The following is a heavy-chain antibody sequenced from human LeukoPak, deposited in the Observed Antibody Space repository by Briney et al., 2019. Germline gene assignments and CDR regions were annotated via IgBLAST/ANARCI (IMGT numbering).Heavy chain of an antibody. V-gene: IGHV4-30-4*08. D-gene: IGHD6-6*01. CDR2: IYYSGST. CDR1: DGSISSSDYY. J-gene: IGHJ3*02. Sequence: SETLSLTCTVSDGSISSSDYYWAWIRQPPGKGLEWIGYIYYSGSTYYNPSLKSRVTISVDTSKNQLSLKLTSVTAADTAVYYCARAFKWYSSSSVRAFDIWGQGTMVTVSS. CDR3: ARAFKWYSSSSVRAFDI.